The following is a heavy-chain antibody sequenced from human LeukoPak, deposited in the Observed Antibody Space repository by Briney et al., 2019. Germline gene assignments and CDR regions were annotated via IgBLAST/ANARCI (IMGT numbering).Heavy chain of an antibody. CDR3: ARGLRQLVRSWHY. D-gene: IGHD6-6*01. Sequence: PSGTLSLTCAVSGGSISSSNWWSWVRQPPGKGLEWIGEIYHSGSTNYNPSLKSRVTISVDTSKNQFSLKLSSVTAADTAVYYCARGLRQLVRSWHYWGQGTLVTVSS. CDR1: GGSISSSNW. CDR2: IYHSGST. V-gene: IGHV4-4*02. J-gene: IGHJ4*02.